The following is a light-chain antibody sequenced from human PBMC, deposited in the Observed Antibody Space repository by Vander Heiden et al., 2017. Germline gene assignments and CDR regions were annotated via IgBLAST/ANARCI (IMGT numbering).Light chain of an antibody. CDR1: QSISSW. CDR2: KAS. J-gene: IGKJ1*01. Sequence: DIQMTPSPSTLSAYVGDRVTITCRASQSISSWLAWYQQKPGKAPKVLIYKASNLETGVPSRFSGSGSGTEFTLTISSLQPDDSATYYCQQYSSYWTFGQGTKVEIK. V-gene: IGKV1-5*03. CDR3: QQYSSYWT.